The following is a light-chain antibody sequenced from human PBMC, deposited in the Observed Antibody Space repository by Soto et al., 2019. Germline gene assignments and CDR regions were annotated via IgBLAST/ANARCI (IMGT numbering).Light chain of an antibody. J-gene: IGLJ2*01. Sequence: QSVLTQPASVSGSPGQSITISCTGTSSDVGGYNYVSWYQQHPGKAPKLMIYDVSNRPSGVSNRFSGSKSGNTASLTISGLQAEDEADYYCSSYTSSSHVVFGGGTKLTDL. CDR1: SSDVGGYNY. CDR2: DVS. V-gene: IGLV2-14*01. CDR3: SSYTSSSHVV.